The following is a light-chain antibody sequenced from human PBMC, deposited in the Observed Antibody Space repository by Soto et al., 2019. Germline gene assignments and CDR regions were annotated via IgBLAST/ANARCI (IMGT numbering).Light chain of an antibody. J-gene: IGKJ1*01. CDR2: AAS. CDR1: QGISNY. V-gene: IGKV1-27*01. Sequence: DIQMTQSPSSLSTSVGDRVTITCRASQGISNYLAWYQQKPGKVPKLLIYAASTLQSGVPSRFSGSGSGTDFTLTISSLQPEDVETYYCQKYNSATWTFGQGTKVDIK. CDR3: QKYNSATWT.